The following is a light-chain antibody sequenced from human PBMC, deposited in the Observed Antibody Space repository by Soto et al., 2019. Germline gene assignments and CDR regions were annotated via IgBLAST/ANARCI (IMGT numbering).Light chain of an antibody. CDR1: QSVSNNY. CDR2: GAS. J-gene: IGKJ1*01. Sequence: ERVLTQSPGTLSLSPGERATLSCRASQSVSNNYLAWYQQNPGQAPRLLIYGASNRATGIPDRFSGSGSGTDFTLTISRLEPEDFAVYYCQQYDSSGTFGQGTKVDIK. V-gene: IGKV3-20*01. CDR3: QQYDSSGT.